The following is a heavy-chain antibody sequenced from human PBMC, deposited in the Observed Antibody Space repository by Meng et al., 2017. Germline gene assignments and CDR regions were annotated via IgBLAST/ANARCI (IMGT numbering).Heavy chain of an antibody. CDR2: IYYSGST. CDR1: GGSISSGGYY. D-gene: IGHD3-10*01. Sequence: SETLSLTCTVSGGSISSGGYYWSWIRQHPGKGLEWIGYIYYSGSTYYNPTLKSRVTISVDTSKNQFSLKLSSVTAADTAVYYCARVPRNYGSGSSYYYYYYGMDVWGQGTTVTVSS. CDR3: ARVPRNYGSGSSYYYYYYGMDV. J-gene: IGHJ6*02. V-gene: IGHV4-31*03.